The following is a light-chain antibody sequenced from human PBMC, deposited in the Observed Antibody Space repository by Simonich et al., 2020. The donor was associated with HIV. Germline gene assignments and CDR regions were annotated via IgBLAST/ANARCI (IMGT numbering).Light chain of an antibody. CDR1: QSISNW. V-gene: IGKV1-5*03. Sequence: DIQMTQSPSTLSASVGDRVTITCRASQSISNWLAWYQQKPGKAPKLRIYTASSLESGVPSRFSGSGAGTEFTLTISSLQPDDFATYYCLSGTFGQGTKVEIK. CDR2: TAS. CDR3: LSGT. J-gene: IGKJ1*01.